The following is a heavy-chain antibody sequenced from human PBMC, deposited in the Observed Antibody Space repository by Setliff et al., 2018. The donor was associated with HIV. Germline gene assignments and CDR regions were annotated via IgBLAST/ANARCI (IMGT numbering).Heavy chain of an antibody. D-gene: IGHD3-22*01. Sequence: PGESPKISCKASGYTFTNHWIGWVRQMPGKGLEWMGAIYPGDSDTRYSPSFQGQVITSVDKFIRTAYLQWASLQPSDTAIYYCARSGDSSVNWFDPWGQGTLVTVSS. CDR1: GYTFTNHW. V-gene: IGHV5-51*01. CDR3: ARSGDSSVNWFDP. J-gene: IGHJ5*02. CDR2: IYPGDSDT.